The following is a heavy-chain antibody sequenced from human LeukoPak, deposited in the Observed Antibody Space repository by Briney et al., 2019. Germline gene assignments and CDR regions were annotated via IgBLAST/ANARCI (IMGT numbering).Heavy chain of an antibody. CDR2: IYYSGST. CDR1: GDSMSTSSYY. Sequence: SETLSLTCNVSGDSMSTSSYYWGWIRQPPGKGLEWIGSIYYSGSTYYNPSLKSRVTMSVDTPKNQFSLTVSSVTASDTAVYYGVRHIAASRYCSRSTCYSADHWSQGTLVTVSS. CDR3: VRHIAASRYCSRSTCYSADH. J-gene: IGHJ4*02. D-gene: IGHD2-2*01. V-gene: IGHV4-39*01.